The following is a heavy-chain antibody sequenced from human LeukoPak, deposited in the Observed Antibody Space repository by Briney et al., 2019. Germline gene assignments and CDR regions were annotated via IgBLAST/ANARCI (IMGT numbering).Heavy chain of an antibody. J-gene: IGHJ6*02. CDR2: IYYSGNT. CDR1: GGSIGTSY. V-gene: IGHV4-59*08. Sequence: PSETLSLTCTVSGGSIGTSYWSWIRQPPGKGLGWIGYIYYSGNTNYNPSLKSRVTISLDTSKNQFSLKVNSVTAADTAVYYCARLVGVTYGMDVWGQGATVTVSS. CDR3: ARLVGVTYGMDV. D-gene: IGHD3-3*01.